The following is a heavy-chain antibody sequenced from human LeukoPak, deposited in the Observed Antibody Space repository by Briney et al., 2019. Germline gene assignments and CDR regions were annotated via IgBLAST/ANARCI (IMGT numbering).Heavy chain of an antibody. CDR1: GYTFTGYY. Sequence: ASVKVSCKAAGYTFTGYYMHWVRQAPGQGLEWMGWINPNSGGTYYAQKFQGRVTMTRDTSISTANMELSRLTSDDTAVYYCARDPPIGGADVFDIWGQGTMVTVSS. V-gene: IGHV1-2*02. D-gene: IGHD3-10*01. CDR2: INPNSGGT. J-gene: IGHJ3*02. CDR3: ARDPPIGGADVFDI.